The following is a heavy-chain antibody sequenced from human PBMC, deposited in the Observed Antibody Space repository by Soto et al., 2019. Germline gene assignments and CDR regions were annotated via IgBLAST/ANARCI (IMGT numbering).Heavy chain of an antibody. CDR3: ARGGGITMIVVVIRPFDY. V-gene: IGHV4-30-2*01. J-gene: IGHJ4*02. CDR2: IYHSGST. CDR1: GGSISSGGYS. Sequence: CAVSGGSISSGGYSWSWIRQPPGKGLECIGYIYHSGSTYYSPSLKSRVTISVDRSKNQFSLKLSSVTAADTAVYYCARGGGITMIVVVIRPFDYWGQGTLVTVSS. D-gene: IGHD3-22*01.